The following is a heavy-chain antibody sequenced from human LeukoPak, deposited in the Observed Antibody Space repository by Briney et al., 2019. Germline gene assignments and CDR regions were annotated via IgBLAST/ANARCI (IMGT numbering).Heavy chain of an antibody. CDR1: GFTFHHYS. D-gene: IGHD6-13*01. Sequence: PGGSLRLSCAASGFTFHHYSMHWVRQPPGKGLEWVSLISWDGGITYYADSVRGRFTISRDNSKHSLSLEMNSLRTEDTALYYCAKDGGGSSWVITIKYFDYWGQGTLVTVSS. CDR2: ISWDGGIT. V-gene: IGHV3-43*01. J-gene: IGHJ4*02. CDR3: AKDGGGSSWVITIKYFDY.